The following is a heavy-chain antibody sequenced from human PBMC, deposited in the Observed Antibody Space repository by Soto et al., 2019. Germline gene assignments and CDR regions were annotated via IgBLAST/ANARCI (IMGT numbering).Heavy chain of an antibody. Sequence: SVKVSCKASGGTFSSYAISWVRQAPGQGLEWMGGIIPIFGTANYAQKFQGRVTITADESTSTAYMELSSLRSEDTAVYYCARARIAAAGGYYFDYWGQGTLVTVSS. V-gene: IGHV1-69*13. D-gene: IGHD6-13*01. CDR1: GGTFSSYA. CDR2: IIPIFGTA. CDR3: ARARIAAAGGYYFDY. J-gene: IGHJ4*02.